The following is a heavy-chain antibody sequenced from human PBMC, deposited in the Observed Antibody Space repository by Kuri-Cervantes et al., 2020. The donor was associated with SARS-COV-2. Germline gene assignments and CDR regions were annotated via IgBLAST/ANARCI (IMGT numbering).Heavy chain of an antibody. CDR3: ASGYGSGSYYSFPFDY. CDR2: ISWNSGSI. Sequence: LSLTCAASGFTFDDYAMHWVRQAPGKGLEWVSGISWNSGSIGYADSVKGRFTISRDNAKNSLYLQMNSLRAEDTAVYYCASGYGSGSYYSFPFDYWGQGTLVTVSS. CDR1: GFTFDDYA. J-gene: IGHJ4*02. V-gene: IGHV3-9*01. D-gene: IGHD3-10*01.